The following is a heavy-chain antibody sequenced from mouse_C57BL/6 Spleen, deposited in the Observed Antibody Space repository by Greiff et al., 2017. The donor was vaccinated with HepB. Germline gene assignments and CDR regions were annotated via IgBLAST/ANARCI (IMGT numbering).Heavy chain of an antibody. CDR3: ARLGGPYYYAMDY. CDR1: GYTFTSYW. J-gene: IGHJ4*01. V-gene: IGHV1-69*01. D-gene: IGHD1-1*02. CDR2: IDPSDSYT. Sequence: QVQLQQPGAELVMPGASVKLSCKASGYTFTSYWMHWVKQRPGQGLEWIGEIDPSDSYTNYNQKFKGKSTLTVDKSSSTAYMQLSSLTSEDSAVYYCARLGGPYYYAMDYWGQGTSVTVSS.